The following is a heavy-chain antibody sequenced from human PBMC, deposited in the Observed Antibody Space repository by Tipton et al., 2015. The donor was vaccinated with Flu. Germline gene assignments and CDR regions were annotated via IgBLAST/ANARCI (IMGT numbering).Heavy chain of an antibody. CDR3: AKGVSKMTTVTTPLGY. CDR1: GFTFSSYA. Sequence: SGFTFSSYAMSWVRQAPGKGLEWVSAISGSGAATYYADSVKGRFTISRDNSKNTLYLQMNSLRAEDSAVYYCAKGVSKMTTVTTPLGYWGQGTLVTVSS. D-gene: IGHD4-17*01. V-gene: IGHV3-23*01. CDR2: ISGSGAAT. J-gene: IGHJ4*02.